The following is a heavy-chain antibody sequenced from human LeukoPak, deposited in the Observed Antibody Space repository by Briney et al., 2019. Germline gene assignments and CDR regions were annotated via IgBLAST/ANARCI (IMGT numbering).Heavy chain of an antibody. D-gene: IGHD3-22*01. CDR1: GFTFDDYA. Sequence: GGSLRLSCAASGFTFDDYAMHWVRQAPGKGLEWVSLISWDGGSTYYADSVKGRFTISRDNSKNSLHLQMNSLRAEDTALYYCARGGYIYYDSSGYYFEGNYFDYWGQGTLVTVSS. CDR2: ISWDGGST. V-gene: IGHV3-43D*03. J-gene: IGHJ4*02. CDR3: ARGGYIYYDSSGYYFEGNYFDY.